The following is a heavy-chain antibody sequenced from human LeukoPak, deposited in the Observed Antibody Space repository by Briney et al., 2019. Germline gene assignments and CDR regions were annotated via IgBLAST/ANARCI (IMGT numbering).Heavy chain of an antibody. CDR2: IDPYSGGA. Sequence: ASVKVSCKASGYTFTGHYMHWVRQVPGQGLEWMGWIDPYSGGASYAQKFQGRVTMTRDTSISTAYMELSSLRSDDTAVYYCARSATGPDVWGQGTTVTVSS. CDR1: GYTFTGHY. J-gene: IGHJ6*02. V-gene: IGHV1-2*02. CDR3: ARSATGPDV.